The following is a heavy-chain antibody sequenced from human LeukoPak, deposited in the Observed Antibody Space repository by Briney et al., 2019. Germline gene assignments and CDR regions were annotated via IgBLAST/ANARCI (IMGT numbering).Heavy chain of an antibody. Sequence: GGSLRLSCAASGFTFSSYAMTWVRQAPGKGLEWVSALSGSGGSTYYADSVKGRFTISRDNSQNTLYLQMNSLRAEDTAVYYCARPYYYDSSGYLRWGQGTLVTVSS. V-gene: IGHV3-23*01. CDR2: LSGSGGST. J-gene: IGHJ4*02. D-gene: IGHD3-22*01. CDR3: ARPYYYDSSGYLR. CDR1: GFTFSSYA.